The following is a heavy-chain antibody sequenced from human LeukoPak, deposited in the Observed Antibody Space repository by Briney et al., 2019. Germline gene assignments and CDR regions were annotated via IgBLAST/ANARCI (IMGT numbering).Heavy chain of an antibody. CDR3: ARDPRAAAGTNYMDV. CDR2: IRDDGSTR. CDR1: GFTFSRYG. Sequence: GGSLRLSCAASGFTFSRYGLHWVRQAPGKGLEWVAFIRDDGSTRYYAESVKGRFTVSRDNSKNTLYLQMNSLRAEDTAVYYCARDPRAAAGTNYMDVWGKGTTVTVSS. D-gene: IGHD6-13*01. V-gene: IGHV3-30*02. J-gene: IGHJ6*03.